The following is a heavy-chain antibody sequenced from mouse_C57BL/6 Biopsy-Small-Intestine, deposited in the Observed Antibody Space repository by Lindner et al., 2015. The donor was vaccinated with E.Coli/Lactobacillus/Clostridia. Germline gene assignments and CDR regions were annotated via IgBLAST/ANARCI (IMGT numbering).Heavy chain of an antibody. V-gene: IGHV1-42*01. J-gene: IGHJ3*01. CDR3: AYDYAWFAY. Sequence: QLQESGPELVKPGASVKISCKASGYSFTGYYMNWVKQSPEKSLEWIGEINPSTGGTTYNQKFKAKATLTVDKSSSTAYMQLKSLTSEDSAVYYCAYDYAWFAYWGQGTLVTVSA. CDR2: INPSTGGT. D-gene: IGHD2-4*01. CDR1: GYSFTGYY.